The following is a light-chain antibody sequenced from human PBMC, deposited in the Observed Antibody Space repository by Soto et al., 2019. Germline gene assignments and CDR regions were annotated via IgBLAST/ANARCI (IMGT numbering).Light chain of an antibody. V-gene: IGKV1-5*03. J-gene: IGKJ1*01. CDR3: QHDNRFSRT. CDR1: DNIDPW. CDR2: KAA. Sequence: ERVANACRASDNIDPWVAWYQQKPGKAPKLLIYKAANLADEVPSRFAGSGSGTDFTLTITRPQPDDVATYYRQHDNRFSRTLGKGTK.